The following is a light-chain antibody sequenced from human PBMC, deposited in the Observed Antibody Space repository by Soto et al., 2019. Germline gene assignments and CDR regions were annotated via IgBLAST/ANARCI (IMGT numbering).Light chain of an antibody. CDR1: QSISSW. J-gene: IGKJ2*01. V-gene: IGKV1-5*01. CDR3: QQYNSYSRYT. Sequence: DIQMTQSPSTLSASVGDRVTITCRASQSISSWLAWYQQKPGKAPKLLIYDASSLESGVPSRFSGSGSGTEFTLTISILQPDDVATYYCQQYNSYSRYTFGQGTKLEIK. CDR2: DAS.